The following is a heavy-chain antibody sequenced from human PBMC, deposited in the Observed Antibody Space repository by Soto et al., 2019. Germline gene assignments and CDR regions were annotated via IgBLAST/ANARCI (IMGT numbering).Heavy chain of an antibody. Sequence: QVQLVESGGGVVQPGTSLRLSCVVSGFTLSKTGVHWVRQAPGKGLEWVAMISHDGFAQYYVDSVKGRFTISRDNFKNTGYLQMHSLRPEDTSLYHCAKDWGSSGWFNWFDSWGPGTLVTVSS. J-gene: IGHJ5*01. V-gene: IGHV3-30*18. D-gene: IGHD6-19*01. CDR3: AKDWGSSGWFNWFDS. CDR2: ISHDGFAQ. CDR1: GFTLSKTG.